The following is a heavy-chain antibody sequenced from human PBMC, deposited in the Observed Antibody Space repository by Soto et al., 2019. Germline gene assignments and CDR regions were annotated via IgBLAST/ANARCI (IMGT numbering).Heavy chain of an antibody. CDR1: GFTFSSYD. CDR3: ARAGQQLAYGMDV. Sequence: EVQLVESGGGLVQPGGSLRLSCAASGFTFSSYDMHWVRQATGKGLEWVSAIGTAGDTYYPGSVKGRFTLSRENAKNSLYLQMNSLRAGDTAVYYCARAGQQLAYGMDVWGQGTTVTVSS. CDR2: IGTAGDT. V-gene: IGHV3-13*04. D-gene: IGHD6-13*01. J-gene: IGHJ6*02.